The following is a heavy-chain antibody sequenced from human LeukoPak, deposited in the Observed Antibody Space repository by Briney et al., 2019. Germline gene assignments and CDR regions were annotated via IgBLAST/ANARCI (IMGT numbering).Heavy chain of an antibody. CDR3: ARSCSGRSCDNRVFDY. CDR2: INHSGST. D-gene: IGHD2-15*01. J-gene: IGHJ4*02. CDR1: GGSFSGYY. V-gene: IGHV4-34*01. Sequence: PSETLSLTCAVYGGSFSGYYWSWIRQPPGKGLEWIGEINHSGSTNYNPTLKSRVTISVDTSKNQFSLKLSSVTAADTDVYYCARSCSGRSCDNRVFDYWGQGTLVTVSS.